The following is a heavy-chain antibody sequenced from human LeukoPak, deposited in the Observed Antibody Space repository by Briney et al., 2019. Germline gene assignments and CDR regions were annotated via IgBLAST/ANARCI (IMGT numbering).Heavy chain of an antibody. CDR2: ISWNSGSI. J-gene: IGHJ6*02. Sequence: GGSLRLSCAASGFTFDDYAMHWVRQAPGKGLEWASGISWNSGSIGYADSVKGRFTISRDNAKNSLYLQMNSLRAEDTALYYCAKDRTGYYYYGMDVWGQGTTVTVSS. V-gene: IGHV3-9*01. CDR1: GFTFDDYA. D-gene: IGHD1-1*01. CDR3: AKDRTGYYYYGMDV.